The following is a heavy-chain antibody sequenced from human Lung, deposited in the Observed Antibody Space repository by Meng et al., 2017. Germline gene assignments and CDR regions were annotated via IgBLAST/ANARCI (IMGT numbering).Heavy chain of an antibody. CDR1: GFTFSSYG. D-gene: IGHD6-13*01. CDR3: AKDLSKQQQLGELDY. CDR2: ISYDGSNK. V-gene: IGHV3-30*18. J-gene: IGHJ4*02. Sequence: QVQLVESGGGVVQPWRSLRLSCAASGFTFSSYGMPWVRQAPGKGLEWVAVISYDGSNKYYADSVKGRFTISRDNSKNTLYLQMNSLRAEDTAVYYCAKDLSKQQQLGELDYWGQGTLVTVSS.